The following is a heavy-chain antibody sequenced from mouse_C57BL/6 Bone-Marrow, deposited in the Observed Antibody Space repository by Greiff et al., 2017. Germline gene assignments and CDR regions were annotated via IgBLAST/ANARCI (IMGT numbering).Heavy chain of an antibody. V-gene: IGHV1-54*01. CDR3: VREEYYGSGYWYIDV. CDR1: GYAFTNYL. J-gene: IGHJ1*03. D-gene: IGHD1-1*01. Sequence: QVQLQQSGAELVRPGTSVKVSCKASGYAFTNYLIEWVKQRPGQGLEWIGVINPGSGGTNYNEKFKGKATLTADKSSSTAYMQLSSLTSEDSAVYFYVREEYYGSGYWYIDVWGTGTTVTASS. CDR2: INPGSGGT.